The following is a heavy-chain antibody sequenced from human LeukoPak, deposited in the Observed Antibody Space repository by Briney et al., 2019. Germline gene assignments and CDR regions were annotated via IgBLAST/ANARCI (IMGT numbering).Heavy chain of an antibody. V-gene: IGHV1-18*04. CDR1: GYTFTTYY. CDR2: ISAYNGNT. CDR3: ARSKGRPYYFDY. Sequence: ASVKVSCKASGYTFTTYYIHWVRQAPGQGLEWMGWISAYNGNTNYAQKLQGRVTMTTDTSTSTAYMELRSLRSDDTAVYYCARSKGRPYYFDYWGQGTLVTVSS. J-gene: IGHJ4*02.